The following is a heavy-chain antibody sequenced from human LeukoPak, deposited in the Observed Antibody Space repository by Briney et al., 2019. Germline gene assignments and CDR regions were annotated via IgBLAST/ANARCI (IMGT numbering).Heavy chain of an antibody. J-gene: IGHJ4*02. V-gene: IGHV4-39*07. CDR1: GGSISSSSYY. CDR3: ASYSYYYDSSGYFDY. D-gene: IGHD3-22*01. Sequence: SETLSLTCTVSGGSISSSSYYWGWIRQPPGKGLEWIGSIYYSGSTYYNPSLKSRVTISVDTSKNQFSLKLSSVTAADTAVYYCASYSYYYDSSGYFDYWGQGTLVTVSS. CDR2: IYYSGST.